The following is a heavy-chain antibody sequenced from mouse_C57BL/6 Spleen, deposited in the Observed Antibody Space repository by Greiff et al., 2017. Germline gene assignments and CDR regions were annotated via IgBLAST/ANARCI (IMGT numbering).Heavy chain of an antibody. CDR3: ARGGYYSNYYAMDY. D-gene: IGHD2-5*01. CDR2: ISSGSSTI. J-gene: IGHJ4*01. CDR1: GFTFSDYG. V-gene: IGHV5-17*01. Sequence: EVQGVESGGGLVKPGGSLKLSCAASGFTFSDYGMHWVRQAPEKGLEWVAYISSGSSTIYYADTVKSRFTISRDNAKNTLFLQMTSLRSEDTAMYYCARGGYYSNYYAMDYWGQGTSVTVSS.